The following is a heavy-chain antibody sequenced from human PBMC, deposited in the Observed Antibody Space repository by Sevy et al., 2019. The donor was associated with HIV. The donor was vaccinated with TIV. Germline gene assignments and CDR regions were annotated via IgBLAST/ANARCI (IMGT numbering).Heavy chain of an antibody. V-gene: IGHV3-48*03. J-gene: IGHJ6*02. CDR2: ISSRGTTI. D-gene: IGHD2-15*01. Sequence: GGSLRLSCAASGFSFTSYEINWVRQAPGKGLEWVSYISSRGTTIYYADSVKGRSTIYRDNAKNSLFLQMNSLRADDTAVYYCARTGIGISGLTGAMDVWGQGTTVTVSS. CDR3: ARTGIGISGLTGAMDV. CDR1: GFSFTSYE.